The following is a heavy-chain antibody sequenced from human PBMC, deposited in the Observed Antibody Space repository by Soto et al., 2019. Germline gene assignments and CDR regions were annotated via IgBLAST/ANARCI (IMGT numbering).Heavy chain of an antibody. CDR3: ARDRDDILTGYSGPTQGRFGP. CDR1: GYTFTSYG. V-gene: IGHV1-18*01. Sequence: ASVKVSCKASGYTFTSYGISWVRQAPGQGLEWMGWISAYNGNTNYAQKLQGRVTMTTDTSTSTAYMELRSLRSDDTAVYYCARDRDDILTGYSGPTQGRFGPWGQGTLVTVSS. J-gene: IGHJ5*02. CDR2: ISAYNGNT. D-gene: IGHD3-9*01.